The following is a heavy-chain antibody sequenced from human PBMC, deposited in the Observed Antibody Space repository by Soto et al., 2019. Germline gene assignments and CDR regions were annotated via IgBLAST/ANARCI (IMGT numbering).Heavy chain of an antibody. CDR3: GTHPGGGGY. CDR1: GFTVSNNY. V-gene: IGHV3-53*01. Sequence: EVQLVESGGGLIQPGGSLRLSCAVSGFTVSNNYMSWVRQAPGKGLEGVSVIYSGGYTAYGDSVKGRFTISRDNSNNPQYIQRKGLGAGDTAVFYCGTHPGGGGYWGQGTLVTVSS. J-gene: IGHJ4*02. CDR2: IYSGGYT. D-gene: IGHD3-10*01.